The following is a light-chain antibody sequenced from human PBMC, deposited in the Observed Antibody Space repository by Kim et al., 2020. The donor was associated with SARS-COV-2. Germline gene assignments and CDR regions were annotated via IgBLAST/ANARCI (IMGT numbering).Light chain of an antibody. J-gene: IGKJ2*01. CDR1: QSVSSSY. CDR3: RQYDDSPYT. V-gene: IGKV3-20*01. Sequence: LSPGERVTLSCRASQSVSSSYLAWYQQKPGQAPRPLIYAAASRSTGIPDRFSGSGSGTDFSLTISRLEPEDFAVYYCRQYDDSPYTFGQGTKLEI. CDR2: AAA.